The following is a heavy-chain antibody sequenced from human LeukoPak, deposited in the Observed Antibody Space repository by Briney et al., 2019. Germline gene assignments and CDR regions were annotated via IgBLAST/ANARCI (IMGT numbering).Heavy chain of an antibody. J-gene: IGHJ4*02. D-gene: IGHD1-26*01. V-gene: IGHV4-34*01. Sequence: SETLSLTCAVYGGSFSGYYWSWIRQPPGKGLEWIGSIYHSGSTYYNPSLKSRVTISVDTSKNQFSLKLSSVTAADTAVYYCARQPSGSFLFDYWGQGTLVTVSS. CDR1: GGSFSGYY. CDR2: IYHSGST. CDR3: ARQPSGSFLFDY.